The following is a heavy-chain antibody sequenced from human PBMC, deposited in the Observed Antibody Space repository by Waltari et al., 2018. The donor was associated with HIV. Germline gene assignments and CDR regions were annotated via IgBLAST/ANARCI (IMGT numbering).Heavy chain of an antibody. CDR1: GGSISTYY. D-gene: IGHD6-25*01. Sequence: QVQLRESGPGLVKPSETLSLTCTVSGGSISTYYWTWIRQPPGKGLEWIGYIYNSRSTDYNPSLKSRATRSVDTSKNQFSLKLSAVTTADTAVYYCARGIDAQRVAAPCLDIWGQVKMVTVSS. CDR2: IYNSRST. V-gene: IGHV4-59*01. J-gene: IGHJ3*02. CDR3: ARGIDAQRVAAPCLDI.